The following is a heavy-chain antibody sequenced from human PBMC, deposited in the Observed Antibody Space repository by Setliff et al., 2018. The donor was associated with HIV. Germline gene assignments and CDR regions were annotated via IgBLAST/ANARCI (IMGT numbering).Heavy chain of an antibody. V-gene: IGHV4-34*01. CDR3: ARHGLLWFGAGYNWFDP. CDR1: GGSFSGYY. Sequence: PSETLSLTCAVYGGSFSGYYWSWIRQPPGKGLEWIGEINHSGSTNYNPSLKSRVTISVDTSKNQFSLKLSSVTAADTAEYYCARHGLLWFGAGYNWFDPWGQGTLVTVSS. J-gene: IGHJ5*02. CDR2: INHSGST. D-gene: IGHD3-10*01.